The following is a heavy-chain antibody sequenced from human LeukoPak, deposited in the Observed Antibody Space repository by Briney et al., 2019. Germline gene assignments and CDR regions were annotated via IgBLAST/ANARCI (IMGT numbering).Heavy chain of an antibody. Sequence: SETLSLTCTLSGGSISNRWSWIRQPAGKGLEWMGRIDTSGNTNYNPSLNGRVTMSVDTSKTQFYLNLRSVTAADTAIYYCARGIVRGVSAPDIWGQGTMVTVSS. CDR1: GGSISNR. CDR2: IDTSGNT. D-gene: IGHD3-10*01. V-gene: IGHV4-4*07. J-gene: IGHJ3*02. CDR3: ARGIVRGVSAPDI.